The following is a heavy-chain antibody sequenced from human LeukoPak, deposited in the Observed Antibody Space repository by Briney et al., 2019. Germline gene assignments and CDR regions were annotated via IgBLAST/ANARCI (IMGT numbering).Heavy chain of an antibody. Sequence: SQTLSLTCTVSGGSISSGGYYWSWIRQHPGKGLEWIGYIYYSGSTYYNPSLKSRVAISVDTSKNQFSLKLSSVTAADTAVYYCASSTAAGPYYFDYWGQGTLVTVSS. CDR3: ASSTAAGPYYFDY. CDR1: GGSISSGGYY. CDR2: IYYSGST. J-gene: IGHJ4*02. V-gene: IGHV4-31*03. D-gene: IGHD6-13*01.